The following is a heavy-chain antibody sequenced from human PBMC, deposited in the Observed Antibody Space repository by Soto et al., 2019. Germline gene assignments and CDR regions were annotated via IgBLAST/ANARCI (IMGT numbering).Heavy chain of an antibody. V-gene: IGHV4-59*01. Sequence: SETLSLTCTVSGDSISTYYWSWIRQPPGKGLEWIAYIYYTGNTYYNPSLKSRVTISMDTSKNQFSLKLSSVTAADTAVYYCARYYYDSSGYYYGWFDPWGQGTLVTVSS. CDR2: IYYTGNT. CDR3: ARYYYDSSGYYYGWFDP. D-gene: IGHD3-22*01. J-gene: IGHJ5*02. CDR1: GDSISTYY.